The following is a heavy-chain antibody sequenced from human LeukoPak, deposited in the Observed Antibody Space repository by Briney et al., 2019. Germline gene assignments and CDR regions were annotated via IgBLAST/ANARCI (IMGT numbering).Heavy chain of an antibody. CDR3: ARGANTHFDY. Sequence: GGSLRLSCEASGFXFSNYDMHRVRQATGKGLEWVSAIGTAGDTYYQGSVRGRFTMSRENAKNSLYLQMNSLTAGDTAVYYCARGANTHFDYWGQGILVTVSS. J-gene: IGHJ4*02. D-gene: IGHD1-26*01. V-gene: IGHV3-13*04. CDR2: IGTAGDT. CDR1: GFXFSNYD.